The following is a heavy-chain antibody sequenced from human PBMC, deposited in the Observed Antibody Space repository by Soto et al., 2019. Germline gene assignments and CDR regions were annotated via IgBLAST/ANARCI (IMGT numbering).Heavy chain of an antibody. Sequence: QLQLQESGPGLVKPSETLSLTCTVSGGSISSANYFWGWMRQPPGKGLEWIGSIYYTGSTFYNPSLKSRVTISVDTSKTQFSLKLSSVTAADTAVYYCARNKDKITMARGVTITPVPFDYWGQGTLVTVSS. V-gene: IGHV4-39*01. CDR2: IYYTGST. CDR1: GGSISSANYF. J-gene: IGHJ4*02. D-gene: IGHD3-10*01. CDR3: ARNKDKITMARGVTITPVPFDY.